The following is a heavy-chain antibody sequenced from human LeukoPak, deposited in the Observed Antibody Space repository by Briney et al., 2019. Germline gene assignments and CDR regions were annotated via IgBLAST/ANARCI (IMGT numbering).Heavy chain of an antibody. CDR1: GFTFGDYA. CDR2: IRSKAYGGTT. D-gene: IGHD3-22*01. V-gene: IGHV3-49*04. Sequence: PGGSLRLSCTASGFTFGDYAMSWVRQAPGKGLEWVGFIRSKAYGGTTEYAASVKGRFTISRDDSKSIAYLQMNSLKTEDTAVYYCTRDSRGSSYYDSSGYSNYWGQGTLVTVSS. CDR3: TRDSRGSSYYDSSGYSNY. J-gene: IGHJ4*02.